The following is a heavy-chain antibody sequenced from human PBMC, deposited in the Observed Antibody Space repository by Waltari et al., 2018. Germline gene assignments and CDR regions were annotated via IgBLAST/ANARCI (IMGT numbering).Heavy chain of an antibody. V-gene: IGHV4-34*01. J-gene: IGHJ5*02. CDR1: GASFSAYY. CDR2: IRHPGNN. CDR3: TRGGNYDFWSHRPFVDP. D-gene: IGHD3-3*01. Sequence: QVQLQQWGAGLLKPSETLSLTCSVSGASFSAYYWCWVRHVPGKGLEWIGQIRHPGNNNSNPSLLGRVAISIDTSRNQFSLRVFSVTAADTCLYFCTRGGNYDFWSHRPFVDPWGQGTQVTVSS.